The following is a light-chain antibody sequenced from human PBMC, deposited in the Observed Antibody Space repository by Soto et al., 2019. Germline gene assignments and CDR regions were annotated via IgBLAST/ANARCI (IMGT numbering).Light chain of an antibody. J-gene: IGKJ1*01. CDR3: QQSYSSPPT. CDR2: GAS. Sequence: DIVLTQSPGTLSSSLGERATLSCRASQSVRRDYLAWYQQTPGQAPRLLIYGASSRATGIPDRFSGSGSGTDFTLTISSLQPEDFATYYCQQSYSSPPTFGQGTKVEIK. V-gene: IGKV3-20*01. CDR1: QSVRRDY.